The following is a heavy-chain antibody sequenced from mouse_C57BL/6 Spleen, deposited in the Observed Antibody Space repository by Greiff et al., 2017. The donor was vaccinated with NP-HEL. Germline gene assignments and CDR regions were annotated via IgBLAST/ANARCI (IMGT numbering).Heavy chain of an antibody. D-gene: IGHD2-4*01. CDR3: ANDYDEGYFDV. V-gene: IGHV1-85*01. CDR1: GYTFTSYD. Sequence: QVHVKQSGPELVKPGASVKLSCKASGYTFTSYDINWVKQRPGQGLEWIGWIYPRDGSTKYNEKFKGKATLTVDTSSSTAYMELHSLTSEDSAVYFCANDYDEGYFDVWGTGTTVTVSS. CDR2: IYPRDGST. J-gene: IGHJ1*03.